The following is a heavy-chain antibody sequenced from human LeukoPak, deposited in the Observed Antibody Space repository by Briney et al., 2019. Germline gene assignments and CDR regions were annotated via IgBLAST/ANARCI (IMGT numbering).Heavy chain of an antibody. CDR2: IYYTGST. J-gene: IGHJ6*03. Sequence: SETLSLTCTVSGGSISNYYWSWIRQPPGKGLEWIGYIYYTGSTNYNPSLKSRVTMSVDTSKNQFSLNLNSVTAADTAEYYYTRAPGSAYYPYYYMDVWGKGTTVTVSS. V-gene: IGHV4-59*01. D-gene: IGHD6-19*01. CDR3: TRAPGSAYYPYYYMDV. CDR1: GGSISNYY.